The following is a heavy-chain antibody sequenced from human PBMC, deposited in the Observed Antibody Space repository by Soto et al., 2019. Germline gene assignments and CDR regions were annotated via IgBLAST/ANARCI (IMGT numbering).Heavy chain of an antibody. CDR1: GFTFSSYS. D-gene: IGHD2-15*01. V-gene: IGHV3-48*01. CDR2: ISSSSSTI. Sequence: GGSLRLSCAASGFTFSSYSMNWVRQAPGKGLEWVSYISSSSSTIYYADSVKGRFTISRDNAKNPLYLQMNSLRAEDTAVYYCARVSRYCSGGSCYSVYAFDIWGQGTMVTVSS. CDR3: ARVSRYCSGGSCYSVYAFDI. J-gene: IGHJ3*02.